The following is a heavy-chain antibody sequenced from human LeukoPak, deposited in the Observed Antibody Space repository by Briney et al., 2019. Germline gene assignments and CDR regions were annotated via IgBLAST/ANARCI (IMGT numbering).Heavy chain of an antibody. Sequence: GGSLRLSCAASGFTFSSYAMSWVRQAPGKGLEWVSAISGSGGGTYYADSVKGRFTISRDNSKNTLCLQMNSLRAEDTAVYYCAKYRYSYGDLDYWGQGTLVTVSS. V-gene: IGHV3-23*01. J-gene: IGHJ4*02. CDR2: ISGSGGGT. CDR3: AKYRYSYGDLDY. CDR1: GFTFSSYA. D-gene: IGHD5-18*01.